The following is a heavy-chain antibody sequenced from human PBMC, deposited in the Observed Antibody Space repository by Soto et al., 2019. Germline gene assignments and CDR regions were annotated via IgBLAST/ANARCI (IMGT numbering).Heavy chain of an antibody. J-gene: IGHJ6*02. CDR3: ARPLRRLVDYYYYGMDV. V-gene: IGHV1-69*13. D-gene: IGHD6-6*01. CDR1: GGTFSSYA. CDR2: IIPIFGTT. Sequence: SVKVSCKASGGTFSSYAISWVRQAPGQGLEWMGGIIPIFGTTNYAQKFQGRVTITADESTSTAYMELSSLRSEDTAVYYCARPLRRLVDYYYYGMDVWGQGTTVTVSS.